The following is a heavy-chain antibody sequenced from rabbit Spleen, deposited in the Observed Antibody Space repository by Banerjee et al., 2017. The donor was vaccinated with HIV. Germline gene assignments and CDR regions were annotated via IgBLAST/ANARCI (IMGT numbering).Heavy chain of an antibody. CDR2: IYAGSSGGT. V-gene: IGHV1S40*01. J-gene: IGHJ6*01. CDR1: GFSFNSGYD. D-gene: IGHD4-1*01. Sequence: QSLEESGGGLVKPGASLTLTCTASGFSFNSGYDMCWVRQAPGKGLEWIACIYAGSSGGTTSAAWSKDRCTVTKTASTTVTLQMTSRTTADAATCFCSRDAVAGFSACSMNLWGPGTLVTVS. CDR3: SRDAVAGFSACSMNL.